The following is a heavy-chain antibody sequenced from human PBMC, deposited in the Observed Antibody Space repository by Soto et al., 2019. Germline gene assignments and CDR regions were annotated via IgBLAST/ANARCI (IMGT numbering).Heavy chain of an antibody. D-gene: IGHD6-19*01. CDR2: IYYSGST. V-gene: IGHV4-31*03. Sequence: QVQLQESGPGLVKPTQTLSLTCTVSGGSISSGGYYWSWIRQHPGRGLEWIGYIYYSGSTYYNPSLKSRVTIAVDTSKNQFSLKLSSVTAADTAVYYWARGVIAVAGYHFDFWGQGALVTVSS. CDR1: GGSISSGGYY. CDR3: ARGVIAVAGYHFDF. J-gene: IGHJ4*02.